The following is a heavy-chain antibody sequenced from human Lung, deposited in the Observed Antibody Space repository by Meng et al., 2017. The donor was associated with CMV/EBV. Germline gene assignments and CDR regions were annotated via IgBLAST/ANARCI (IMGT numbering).Heavy chain of an antibody. CDR1: GVSISSSSYY. D-gene: IGHD5-24*01. J-gene: IGHJ4*02. CDR2: IYFSGNT. Sequence: QRQVQGSGPGQVQPSGTLSLTCSVSGVSISSSSYYWGWIRQSPGKGLEWIGSIYFSGNTYYNPSLKSRVTMSVGTAQNKFSLTLRSVTAADTAVYYCVTETGYNYDNWGQGALVTVSS. V-gene: IGHV4-39*07. CDR3: VTETGYNYDN.